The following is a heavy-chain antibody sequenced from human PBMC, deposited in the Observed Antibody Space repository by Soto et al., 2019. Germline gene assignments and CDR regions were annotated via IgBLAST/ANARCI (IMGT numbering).Heavy chain of an antibody. J-gene: IGHJ4*02. D-gene: IGHD1-7*01. V-gene: IGHV4-59*08. CDR3: ARHGPVSGGNYPFDD. CDR2: IYYSGST. CDR1: GGSISSYY. Sequence: SETLSLTCTVSGGSISSYYWSWVRQPPGKGLEWIGYIYYSGSTSYNPSLKRRITISVDKSKNQFSLKLNSVTAADTAVYYCARHGPVSGGNYPFDDWGQGTQVSVTS.